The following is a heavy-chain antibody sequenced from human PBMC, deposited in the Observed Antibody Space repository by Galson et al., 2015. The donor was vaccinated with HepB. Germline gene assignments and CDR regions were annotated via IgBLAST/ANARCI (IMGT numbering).Heavy chain of an antibody. D-gene: IGHD5-24*01. CDR2: ISSSGSTI. CDR3: AKYFAGGDGYKYTDY. Sequence: SLRLSCAASGFTFSDYHMSWSRQAPGKGLEWVSYISSSGSTIYYADSVKGRFTISRDNAKNSLCLPMNSLRAEDTAVYYCAKYFAGGDGYKYTDYWGQGTLVTVSS. CDR1: GFTFSDYH. V-gene: IGHV3-11*01. J-gene: IGHJ4*02.